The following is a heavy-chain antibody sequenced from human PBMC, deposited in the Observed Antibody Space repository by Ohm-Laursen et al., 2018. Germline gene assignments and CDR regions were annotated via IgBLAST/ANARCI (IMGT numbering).Heavy chain of an antibody. D-gene: IGHD3-22*01. CDR2: IYNSGST. CDR1: GGSVNSGSSY. J-gene: IGHJ4*02. Sequence: SQTLSLTWTVSGGSVNSGSSYWSWIRQSPGKGLERIGYIYNSGSTNYNPSLKSRVTLSVDMSKNQFSLKLTSVTAADTAVYYCARDRLDYNDGPFDYWGQGTLVTVSS. V-gene: IGHV4-61*01. CDR3: ARDRLDYNDGPFDY.